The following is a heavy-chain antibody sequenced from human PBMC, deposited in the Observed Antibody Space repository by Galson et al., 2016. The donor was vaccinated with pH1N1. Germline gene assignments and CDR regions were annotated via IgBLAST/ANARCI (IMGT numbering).Heavy chain of an antibody. CDR3: ARAIAQGDSY. Sequence: SLRLSCAASGFTFSSYWMSWVRQAPGKGLEWVANKKQDGSEKYYVDSVKGRFTISRDSAKNSLYLQMDSLRAEDTAIYYCARAIAQGDSYWGQGTLVTVSS. CDR1: GFTFSSYW. D-gene: IGHD2-21*01. V-gene: IGHV3-7*01. J-gene: IGHJ4*02. CDR2: KKQDGSEK.